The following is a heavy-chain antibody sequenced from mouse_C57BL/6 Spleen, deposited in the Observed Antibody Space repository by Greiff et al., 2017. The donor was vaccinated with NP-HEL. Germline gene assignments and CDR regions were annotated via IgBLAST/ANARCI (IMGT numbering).Heavy chain of an antibody. CDR2: INPNNGGT. CDR3: ARCDYDGVDY. D-gene: IGHD2-4*01. J-gene: IGHJ2*01. V-gene: IGHV1-26*01. Sequence: VQLQQSGPELVKPGASVKISCKASGYTFTDYYMNWVKQSHGKSLEWIGDINPNNGGTSYNQKFKGKATLTVDKSSSTAYMELRSLTSDDSAVYYCARCDYDGVDYWGQGTTLTVSS. CDR1: GYTFTDYY.